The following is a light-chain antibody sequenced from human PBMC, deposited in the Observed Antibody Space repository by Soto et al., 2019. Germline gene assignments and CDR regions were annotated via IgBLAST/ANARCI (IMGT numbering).Light chain of an antibody. J-gene: IGKJ2*01. Sequence: DIQMTQSPSSVSASVGDRVTITCRASQGVYTSLAWFQEKPGKAPKLLIYAASILMDGLPPRFSGSGSGTNVSLTISSLQPDDFATYYCQQADSFPRTFGQGTKVDVK. CDR3: QQADSFPRT. V-gene: IGKV1-12*01. CDR1: QGVYTS. CDR2: AAS.